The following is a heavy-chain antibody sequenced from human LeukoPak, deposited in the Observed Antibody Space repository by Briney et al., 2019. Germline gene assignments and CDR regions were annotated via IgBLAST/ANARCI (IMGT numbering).Heavy chain of an antibody. V-gene: IGHV4-39*07. CDR3: AIGGSYENDAFDI. J-gene: IGHJ3*02. CDR2: IYYTEST. D-gene: IGHD1-26*01. Sequence: SETLSLTCTVSGDSVSSTGYYWAWIRQTPSKGLEWIGSIYYTESTSYNPSLKSRVTISVDTSKNHFSLKLNSVTAADTAVYYCAIGGSYENDAFDIWGQGTMVTVSS. CDR1: GDSVSSTGYY.